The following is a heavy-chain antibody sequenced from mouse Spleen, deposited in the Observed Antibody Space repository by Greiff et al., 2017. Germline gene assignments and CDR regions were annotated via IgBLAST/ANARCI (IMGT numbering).Heavy chain of an antibody. V-gene: IGHV2-4-1*01. CDR2: IWSDGST. D-gene: IGHD2-4*01. Sequence: QVQLKESGPGLVAPSQSLSITCTVSGFSLTNYAVHWVRQSPGKGLEWLGVIWSDGSTDYNAAFISRLSISKDNSKSQVFFKMNSLQADDTAIYYCARTGDYDVWYFDVWGAGTTVTVSS. CDR3: ARTGDYDVWYFDV. CDR1: GFSLTNYA. J-gene: IGHJ1*01.